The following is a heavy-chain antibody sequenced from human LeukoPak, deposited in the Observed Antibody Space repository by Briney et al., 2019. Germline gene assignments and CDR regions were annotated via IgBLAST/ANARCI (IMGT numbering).Heavy chain of an antibody. CDR3: AKRGQIVRGVPPRPLYYYYYMDV. D-gene: IGHD3-10*02. CDR1: GFTFSSYV. Sequence: GGSLRLSCAASGFTFSSYVMHWVRRAPGKGLEWMAFIRYDGSNKYYADSVKGRFTISRDNSKNTLYLQMNSQRAEDTAAYYCAKRGQIVRGVPPRPLYYYYYMDVWGKGTTVTISS. V-gene: IGHV3-30*02. CDR2: IRYDGSNK. J-gene: IGHJ6*03.